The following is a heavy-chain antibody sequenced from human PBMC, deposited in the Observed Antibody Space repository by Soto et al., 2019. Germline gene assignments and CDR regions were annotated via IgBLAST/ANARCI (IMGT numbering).Heavy chain of an antibody. CDR2: ISYDGSNK. V-gene: IGHV3-30*18. Sequence: GGSLRLSCAASGFTFSSYGMHWVRQAPGKGLEWVAVISYDGSNKYYADSGKGRFTISRDNSKNRLYLQMNSLRAEDTAVYYCAKDRLAAHYYGMDVWGQGTTVTVSS. J-gene: IGHJ6*02. D-gene: IGHD6-6*01. CDR3: AKDRLAAHYYGMDV. CDR1: GFTFSSYG.